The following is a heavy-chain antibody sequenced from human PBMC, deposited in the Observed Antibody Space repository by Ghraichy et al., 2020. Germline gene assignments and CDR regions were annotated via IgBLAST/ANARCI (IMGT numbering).Heavy chain of an antibody. J-gene: IGHJ4*02. Sequence: SETLSLTCAVYGGSFSGYYWSWIRQPPGKGLEWIGEINHSGSTNYNPSLKSRVTISVDTSKNQFSLKLSSVTAADTAVYYCARGRRLGLYSSSWYLSDYWGQGTLVTVSS. V-gene: IGHV4-34*01. D-gene: IGHD6-13*01. CDR1: GGSFSGYY. CDR2: INHSGST. CDR3: ARGRRLGLYSSSWYLSDY.